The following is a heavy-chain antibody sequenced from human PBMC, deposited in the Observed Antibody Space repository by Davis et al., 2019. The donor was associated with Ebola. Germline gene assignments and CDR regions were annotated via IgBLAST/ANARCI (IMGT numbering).Heavy chain of an antibody. J-gene: IGHJ6*02. Sequence: SVKVSCKASGYTFTSYGISWVRQAPGQGLEWMGRIIPILGIANYAQKFQGRVTITADKSTSTAYMELSSLRSEDTAVYYCARVLWVEDEYYGMDVWGQGTTVTVSS. CDR2: IIPILGIA. CDR3: ARVLWVEDEYYGMDV. V-gene: IGHV1-69*04. D-gene: IGHD3-10*01. CDR1: GYTFTSYG.